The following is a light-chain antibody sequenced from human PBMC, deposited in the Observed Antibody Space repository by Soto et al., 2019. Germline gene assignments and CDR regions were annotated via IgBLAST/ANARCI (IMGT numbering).Light chain of an antibody. J-gene: IGLJ1*01. CDR3: QSYDTSLRDV. CDR2: SYT. CDR1: SSNIGAGYD. Sequence: QSVLTQPPSVSVAPGQGVTISCTSSSSNIGAGYDVHWYQHLPGTAPKLLIYSYTNRPSGVPGRFSGSKSGTSASLAITGLQAEDEADYYCQSYDTSLRDVFGSGTKVTVL. V-gene: IGLV1-40*01.